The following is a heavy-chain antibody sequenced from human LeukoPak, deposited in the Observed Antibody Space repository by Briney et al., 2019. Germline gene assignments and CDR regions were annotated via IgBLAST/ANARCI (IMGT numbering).Heavy chain of an antibody. CDR3: ARGASVTTRNYYYYYMDV. CDR1: GYSISSGYY. V-gene: IGHV4-38-2*02. Sequence: PSETLSLTCTVSGYSISSGYYWGWIRQPPGKGLEWIGSIYRSGSTYYNPSLKSRVTISVDTSKNQFSLKLSSVTAADTAVYYCARGASVTTRNYYYYYMDVWGKGTTVTVSS. CDR2: IYRSGST. D-gene: IGHD4-17*01. J-gene: IGHJ6*03.